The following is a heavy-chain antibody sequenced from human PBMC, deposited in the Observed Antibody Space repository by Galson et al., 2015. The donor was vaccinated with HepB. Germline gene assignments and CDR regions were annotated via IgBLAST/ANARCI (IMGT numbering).Heavy chain of an antibody. J-gene: IGHJ4*02. CDR1: GVTFSYYA. Sequence: SLRLSCAASGVTFSYYAMSWVRQAPGKGLERVSAIVSSGVDTSYADSVKGRFTISRDNSRNTLYLQMNSLRVEDTAMYYCVEGFSSGWMGDFWGQGTLVTVSS. CDR2: IVSSGVDT. V-gene: IGHV3-23*01. CDR3: VEGFSSGWMGDF. D-gene: IGHD6-19*01.